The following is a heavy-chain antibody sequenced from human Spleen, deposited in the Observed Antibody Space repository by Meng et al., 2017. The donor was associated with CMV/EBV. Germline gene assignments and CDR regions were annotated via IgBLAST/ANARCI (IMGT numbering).Heavy chain of an antibody. D-gene: IGHD5-24*01. CDR2: ISYDGSNK. Sequence: SCAASGFTFSSYAMHWVRQAPGKGLEWVAVISYDGSNKYYADSVKGRFTISRDNSKNTLYLQMNSLRAEDTAVYYCASSNGYNSAGDYWGQGTLVTVSS. CDR1: GFTFSSYA. CDR3: ASSNGYNSAGDY. V-gene: IGHV3-30*04. J-gene: IGHJ4*02.